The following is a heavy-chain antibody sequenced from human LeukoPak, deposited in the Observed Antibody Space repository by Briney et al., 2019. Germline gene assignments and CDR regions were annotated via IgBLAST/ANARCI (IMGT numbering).Heavy chain of an antibody. J-gene: IGHJ4*02. CDR3: ARRGNDYIL. V-gene: IGHV5-51*01. CDR2: IYPGDSDT. D-gene: IGHD4-11*01. Sequence: GESLKISCKGSGYNFPTYWIAWVRQMPGKGLEWMGIIYPGDSDTRYSPSFQGQVTISADKSISTAYLQWSSLKASDTAVYYCARRGNDYILWGQGTLVTVSS. CDR1: GYNFPTYW.